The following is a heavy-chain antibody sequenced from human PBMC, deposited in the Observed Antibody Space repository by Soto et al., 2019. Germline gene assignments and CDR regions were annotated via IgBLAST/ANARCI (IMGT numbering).Heavy chain of an antibody. CDR1: GCSISSYY. J-gene: IGHJ5*02. Sequence: SETLSLTCTFSGCSISSYYWSWIRQPPGKGLEWIGYIYYSGSTNYNPSLKSRVTISVDTSKNQFSLKLSSVTAADTAVYYCAGDSNNYYDSSGKYNWFDPWGQGTLVTVSS. CDR2: IYYSGST. D-gene: IGHD3-22*01. CDR3: AGDSNNYYDSSGKYNWFDP. V-gene: IGHV4-59*01.